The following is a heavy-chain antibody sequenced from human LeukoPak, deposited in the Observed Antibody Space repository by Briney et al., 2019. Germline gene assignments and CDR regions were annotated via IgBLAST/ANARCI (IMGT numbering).Heavy chain of an antibody. CDR3: ARVSLAVADTLDY. V-gene: IGHV1-2*02. CDR2: INPNSGGT. J-gene: IGHJ4*02. Sequence: ASVKVSCKASGYTFTDSYMHWVRQAPGQGLEWMGWINPNSGGTNYAQKFQGRVTMTRDTSISTTYMELSRLRSGDTAVYYCARVSLAVADTLDYWGQGTLVTVSS. CDR1: GYTFTDSY. D-gene: IGHD6-19*01.